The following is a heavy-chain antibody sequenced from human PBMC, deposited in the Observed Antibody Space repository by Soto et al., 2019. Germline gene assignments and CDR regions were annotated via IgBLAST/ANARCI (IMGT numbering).Heavy chain of an antibody. D-gene: IGHD3-22*01. J-gene: IGHJ4*02. V-gene: IGHV4-59*08. CDR2: IYYSGST. CDR3: AGTLLDYYDSSGYWSTIGY. Sequence: PSETLSLTCTVSGGSISSYYWSWIRQPPGKGLEWIGYIYYSGSTNYNPSLKSRVTISVDTSKNQFSLKLSSVTAADTAVYYCAGTLLDYYDSSGYWSTIGYWGQGTLVTVSS. CDR1: GGSISSYY.